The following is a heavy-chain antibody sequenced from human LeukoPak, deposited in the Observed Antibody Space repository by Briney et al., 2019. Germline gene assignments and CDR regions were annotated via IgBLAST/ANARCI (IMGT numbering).Heavy chain of an antibody. CDR3: ARSSSGWSDY. D-gene: IGHD6-19*01. J-gene: IGHJ4*02. CDR2: INHSGST. Sequence: SETLSLTCAVYGGSFSGYYWSWIRQPPGKGLEWIGEINHSGSTNYNPSLKSRVTISVDTSKNQFSLKLSSVTAADTAVYYCARSSSGWSDYWGQGTLVTVSS. CDR1: GGSFSGYY. V-gene: IGHV4-34*01.